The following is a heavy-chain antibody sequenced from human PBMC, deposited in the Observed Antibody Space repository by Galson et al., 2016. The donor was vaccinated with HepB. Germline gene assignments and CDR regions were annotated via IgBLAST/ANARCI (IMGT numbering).Heavy chain of an antibody. V-gene: IGHV3-74*01. J-gene: IGHJ4*02. CDR2: IDEDGSET. Sequence: SLRLSCAASGFIFSYDLMHWVRQTEGRGLTYIAHIDEDGSETSYADSVKGRFTISRDNAMDTVYLQMDRLRADDTGVYFCAKGGPEGTGTLDSWGQGTQVTVSS. D-gene: IGHD1-1*01. CDR3: AKGGPEGTGTLDS. CDR1: GFIFSYDL.